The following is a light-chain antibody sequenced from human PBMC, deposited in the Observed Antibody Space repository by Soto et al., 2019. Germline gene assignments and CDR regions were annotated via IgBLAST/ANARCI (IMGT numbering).Light chain of an antibody. Sequence: TQSPSSVSASVGDRVTITCRASQDIAGYLAWYQHKPGQAPRLLIFGASRRATGIPDRFSGSGSGTNFTLTISRLEPEDFAVYYCQQYGKLPRTFGQGTKVDI. V-gene: IGKV3-20*01. J-gene: IGKJ1*01. CDR2: GAS. CDR3: QQYGKLPRT. CDR1: QDIAGY.